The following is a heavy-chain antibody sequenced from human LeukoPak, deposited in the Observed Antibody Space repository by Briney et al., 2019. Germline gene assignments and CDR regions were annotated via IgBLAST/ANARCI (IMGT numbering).Heavy chain of an antibody. CDR1: GGSFSGYY. J-gene: IGHJ4*02. Sequence: PSETLSLTCAVYGGSFSGYYWSWIRQPPGKGLEWIGEINHSGSTNYNPSLMSRVTISVDTSKNQFSLKLSSVTAADTAVYYCARSGSGSKRNFDYWGQGTLVTVSS. CDR2: INHSGST. V-gene: IGHV4-34*01. CDR3: ARSGSGSKRNFDY. D-gene: IGHD3-10*01.